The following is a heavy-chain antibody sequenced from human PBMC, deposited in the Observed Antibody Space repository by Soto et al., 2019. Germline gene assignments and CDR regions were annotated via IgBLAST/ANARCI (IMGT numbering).Heavy chain of an antibody. V-gene: IGHV3-30-3*01. Sequence: PGGSLRLSCAASGFTFSSYAMHWVRQAPGKGLEWVAVISYDGSNKYYADSVKGRFTISRDNSKNTLYLQMNSLRAEDTAVYYCARDSLRGSGRYPGDYWGQGTLVTVSS. CDR3: ARDSLRGSGRYPGDY. CDR2: ISYDGSNK. D-gene: IGHD6-19*01. J-gene: IGHJ4*02. CDR1: GFTFSSYA.